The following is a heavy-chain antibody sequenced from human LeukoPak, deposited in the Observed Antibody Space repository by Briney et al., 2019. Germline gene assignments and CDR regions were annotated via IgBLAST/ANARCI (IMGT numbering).Heavy chain of an antibody. D-gene: IGHD4/OR15-4a*01. Sequence: PSETLSRTCAVYGGSFSGYYWSWIRQPPGKGLEWIGEINHSGSTNYNPSLKSRVTISVDTSKNQFSLKLSSVTAADTAVYYCARRAGAYSHPYDYWGQGTLVTVSS. V-gene: IGHV4-34*01. CDR2: INHSGST. CDR3: ARRAGAYSHPYDY. CDR1: GGSFSGYY. J-gene: IGHJ4*02.